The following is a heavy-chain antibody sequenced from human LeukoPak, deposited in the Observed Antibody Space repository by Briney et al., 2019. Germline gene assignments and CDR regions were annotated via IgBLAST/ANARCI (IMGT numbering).Heavy chain of an antibody. V-gene: IGHV4-34*01. Sequence: SETLSLTCAVYGGSFSGYYWSWIRQPPGKGLEWIGSIYYSGSTYYNPSLKSRVTISVDTSKNQFSLKLSSVTAADTAVYYCARLRGYSYGLPDYWGQGTLVTVSS. CDR1: GGSFSGYY. CDR2: IYYSGST. D-gene: IGHD5-18*01. CDR3: ARLRGYSYGLPDY. J-gene: IGHJ4*02.